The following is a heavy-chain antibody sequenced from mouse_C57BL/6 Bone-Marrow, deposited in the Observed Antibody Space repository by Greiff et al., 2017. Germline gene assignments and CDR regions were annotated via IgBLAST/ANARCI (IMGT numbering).Heavy chain of an antibody. D-gene: IGHD1-1*01. V-gene: IGHV1-9*01. CDR1: GYTFTGYW. J-gene: IGHJ3*01. CDR2: ILPGSGST. Sequence: QVQLKESGAELMKPGASVKFSCKASGYTFTGYWIEWVKQRPGHGLEWIGEILPGSGSTNYNEKFKGKATFTADTSSNTAYMQRSSLTTEDSALYYGTRGDTTVPFAYWGQGTLVTVSA. CDR3: TRGDTTVPFAY.